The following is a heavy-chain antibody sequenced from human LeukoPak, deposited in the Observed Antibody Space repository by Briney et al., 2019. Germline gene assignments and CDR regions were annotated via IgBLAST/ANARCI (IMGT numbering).Heavy chain of an antibody. Sequence: NTSQTLSLTCTVSGGSISSGGYYWSWIRQHPGKGREWIEYIYYSGSTYYNPSLRSRVTISVDTSKNQFSLKLSSVTAADTAVYYCASGGYGLAFDFWGQGTRVSVSS. CDR2: IYYSGST. J-gene: IGHJ4*02. CDR3: ASGGYGLAFDF. CDR1: GGSISSGGYY. D-gene: IGHD5-18*01. V-gene: IGHV4-31*03.